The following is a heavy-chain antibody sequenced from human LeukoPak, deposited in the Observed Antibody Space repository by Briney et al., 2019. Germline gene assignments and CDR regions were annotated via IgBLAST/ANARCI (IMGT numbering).Heavy chain of an antibody. V-gene: IGHV1-2*02. CDR2: INPNSGGT. J-gene: IGHJ3*02. D-gene: IGHD3-3*01. CDR1: GYTFTGYY. Sequence: GASVKVSCKASGYTFTGYYMHWVRQAPGQGLELMGWINPNSGGTNYAQKFQGRVTMTRDTSISTAYMELSRLRSDDTAVYYCARDNPITIFGVVNFAFDIWGQGTMVTVSS. CDR3: ARDNPITIFGVVNFAFDI.